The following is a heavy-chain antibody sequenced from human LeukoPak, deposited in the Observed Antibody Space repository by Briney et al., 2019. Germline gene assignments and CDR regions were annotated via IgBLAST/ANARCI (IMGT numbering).Heavy chain of an antibody. CDR1: XG. Sequence: XGXQXVRQAPGKGXXWVVVIFYYGSNKYYASSVKGLFTISRDNSKNTLYLQMNSLRAEDTAVYYCAKEHGQYNYFDYWGQGTLVTVSS. J-gene: IGHJ4*02. D-gene: IGHD5-18*01. CDR2: IFYYGSNK. CDR3: AKEHGQYNYFDY. V-gene: IGHV3-33*06.